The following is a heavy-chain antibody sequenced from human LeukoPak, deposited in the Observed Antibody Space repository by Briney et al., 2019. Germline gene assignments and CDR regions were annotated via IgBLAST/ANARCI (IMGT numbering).Heavy chain of an antibody. Sequence: ASVKVSCKAFGYTFTSYGISWVRQAPGQGLEWMGWISAYNGNTNYAQKLQGRVTMTTDTSTSTAYMELRSLRSDDTAVYYCARDGATVVSNYYYYYGMDVWGQGTTVTVSS. CDR3: ARDGATVVSNYYYYYGMDV. D-gene: IGHD4-23*01. V-gene: IGHV1-18*01. CDR1: GYTFTSYG. J-gene: IGHJ6*02. CDR2: ISAYNGNT.